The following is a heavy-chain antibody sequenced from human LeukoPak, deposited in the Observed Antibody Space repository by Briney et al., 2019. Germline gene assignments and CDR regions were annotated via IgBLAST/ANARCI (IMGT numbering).Heavy chain of an antibody. CDR2: INPNSGGT. CDR3: AREVSGSGGYFQH. V-gene: IGHV1-2*02. D-gene: IGHD3-10*01. J-gene: IGHJ1*01. CDR1: GYTFTSYA. Sequence: ASVKVSCKASGYTFTSYAMNWVRQAPGQGLEWMGWINPNSGGTNYAQKFQGRVTMTRDTSISTAYMELSRLRSEDTAVYYCAREVSGSGGYFQHWGQGTLVTVSS.